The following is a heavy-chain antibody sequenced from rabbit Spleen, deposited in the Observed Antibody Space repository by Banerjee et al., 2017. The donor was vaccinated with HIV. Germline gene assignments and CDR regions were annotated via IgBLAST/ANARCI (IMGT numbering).Heavy chain of an antibody. CDR3: ARDTGSSFSSYGMDL. Sequence: QSLEESGGDLVKPGASLTLTCTASGFSFSSSYHMCWVRQAPGKGLEWIACIYAGSSSGFTYSATWAKGRFTCSKTSSTTVTLQMTSLTVADTATYFCARDTGSSFSSYGMDLWGQGTLVTVS. V-gene: IGHV1S40*01. D-gene: IGHD8-1*01. CDR2: IYAGSSSGFT. CDR1: GFSFSSSYH. J-gene: IGHJ3*01.